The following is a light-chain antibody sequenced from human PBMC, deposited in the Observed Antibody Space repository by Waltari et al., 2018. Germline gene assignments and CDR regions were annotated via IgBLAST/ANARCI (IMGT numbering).Light chain of an antibody. J-gene: IGLJ1*01. CDR1: SSYVGAYNS. V-gene: IGLV2-14*03. CDR3: SSYTSSNSYV. Sequence: QSALTQPASVSGSPGQSITISCTGTSSYVGAYNSVSWYQQHPGKGPKLMTYDVSNRPSGVPNRFSGSKSGNTASLTISGLQAEDEADYYCSSYTSSNSYVFGTGTKVTVL. CDR2: DVS.